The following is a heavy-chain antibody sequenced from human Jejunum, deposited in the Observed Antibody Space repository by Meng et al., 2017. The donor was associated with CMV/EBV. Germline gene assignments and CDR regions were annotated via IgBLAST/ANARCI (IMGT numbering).Heavy chain of an antibody. V-gene: IGHV3-9*01. CDR2: ISWNSGSI. Sequence: AASGFTFDDYAMHWVRQAPGKGLEWVSGISWNSGSIGYADSVKGRFTISRDNAKNSLYLQMNSLRAEDTALYYCAKESQQLVLDYWGQGTLVTVYS. CDR1: GFTFDDYA. J-gene: IGHJ4*02. D-gene: IGHD6-6*01. CDR3: AKESQQLVLDY.